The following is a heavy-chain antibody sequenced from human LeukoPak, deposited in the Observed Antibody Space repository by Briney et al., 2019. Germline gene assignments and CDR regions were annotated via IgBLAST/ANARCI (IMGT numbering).Heavy chain of an antibody. V-gene: IGHV1-18*01. CDR2: ISAYNGNT. J-gene: IGHJ4*02. D-gene: IGHD1-26*01. Sequence: EASVTVSCKASGYTFTSYGISWVRQAPGQGLEWMGWISAYNGNTNCAQKLQGRVTMTTDTSTSTAYVELRSLRSDDTAVYYCARDQWELPEDYWGQGALVTVSS. CDR1: GYTFTSYG. CDR3: ARDQWELPEDY.